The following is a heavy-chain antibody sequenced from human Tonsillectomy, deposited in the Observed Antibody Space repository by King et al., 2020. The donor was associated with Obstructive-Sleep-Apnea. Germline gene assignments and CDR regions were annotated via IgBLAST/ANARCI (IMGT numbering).Heavy chain of an antibody. J-gene: IGHJ6*02. V-gene: IGHV3-30*04. CDR3: ARDGEWELEGFYYYYGMDV. CDR2: ISYDGSNK. D-gene: IGHD1-26*01. Sequence: QLVQSGGGVVQPGRSLRLSCAASGFTFSSYAMHWGRQAPGKGLEWVAVISYDGSNKYYTDSVKGRFTISRDNSKNTLYLQMNSLRAEDTAVYYCARDGEWELEGFYYYYGMDVWGQGTTVTVSS. CDR1: GFTFSSYA.